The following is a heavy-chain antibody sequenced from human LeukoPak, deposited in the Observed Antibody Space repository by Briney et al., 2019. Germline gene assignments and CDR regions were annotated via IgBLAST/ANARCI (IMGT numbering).Heavy chain of an antibody. D-gene: IGHD1-26*01. CDR3: AREGGSHLGDDAFDI. J-gene: IGHJ3*02. CDR1: GFTFSSYW. CDR2: IKQDGSEK. Sequence: PGGSLRLSCAASGFTFSSYWMSWVRQAPGKGLEWVANIKQDGSEKYYVDSVKGRFTISRDNAKNSLYLQMNSLRAEDTAVYYCAREGGSHLGDDAFDIWGQGTMVTVSS. V-gene: IGHV3-7*01.